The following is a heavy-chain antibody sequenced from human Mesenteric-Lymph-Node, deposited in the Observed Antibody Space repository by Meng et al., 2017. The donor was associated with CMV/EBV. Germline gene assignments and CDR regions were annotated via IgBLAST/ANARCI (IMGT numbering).Heavy chain of an antibody. CDR2: IYPSDSDT. J-gene: IGHJ3*01. Sequence: GESLKISCQGSGYSFTSYWIAWVRQMPGKGLEWMGNIYPSDSDTRYSPSFQGQVTISVDKSISTAYLQWSSLKASDTAMYYCVRQPDDFWSVYSPTQAFDFWGQGTMVTVSS. D-gene: IGHD3-3*01. CDR1: GYSFTSYW. V-gene: IGHV5-51*01. CDR3: VRQPDDFWSVYSPTQAFDF.